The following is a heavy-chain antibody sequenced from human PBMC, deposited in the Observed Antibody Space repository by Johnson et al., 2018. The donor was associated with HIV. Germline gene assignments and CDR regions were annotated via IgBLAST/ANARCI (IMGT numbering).Heavy chain of an antibody. CDR1: GFTFSSYA. Sequence: QVQLVESGGGVVHPGRSLRLSCAPSGFTFSSYAMHWVRQAPGKGLEWVAVISYDGSNKYYADSVKGRFTISRDNSKNTLYLQMNSLRAEDTAVYYCARERNMIVVDDDAFDIWGQGTMVTVSS. CDR3: ARERNMIVVDDDAFDI. CDR2: ISYDGSNK. D-gene: IGHD3-22*01. V-gene: IGHV3-30*04. J-gene: IGHJ3*02.